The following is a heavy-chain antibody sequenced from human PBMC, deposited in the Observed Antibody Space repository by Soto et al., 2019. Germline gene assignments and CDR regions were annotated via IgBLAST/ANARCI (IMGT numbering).Heavy chain of an antibody. J-gene: IGHJ3*02. V-gene: IGHV3-23*01. CDR2: ISGSGGST. Sequence: GGSLRLSCASSGFTFSSYAMSWVRQAPGKGLEWVSAISGSGGSTYYADSVKGRFTIFRDNSKNTLYLKLNSLSAEDTAVYYCAYSPSSSTSFYFDIWGQGTMVTVS. D-gene: IGHD6-6*01. CDR1: GFTFSSYA. CDR3: AYSPSSSTSFYFDI.